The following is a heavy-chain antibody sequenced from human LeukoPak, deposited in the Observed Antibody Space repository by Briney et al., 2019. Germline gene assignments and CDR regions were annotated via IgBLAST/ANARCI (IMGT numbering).Heavy chain of an antibody. CDR2: IKQDGSEK. J-gene: IGHJ4*02. CDR3: ARGPISGWSADY. Sequence: GGSLRLSCTASGLTLSNYWMIWVRQAPGKGLQWVAKIKQDGSEKYYVDSVKGRFTISRDNAENSLYLQMNSLRDEDTAVYYCARGPISGWSADYWGQGTLVTVSS. D-gene: IGHD6-19*01. CDR1: GLTLSNYW. V-gene: IGHV3-7*01.